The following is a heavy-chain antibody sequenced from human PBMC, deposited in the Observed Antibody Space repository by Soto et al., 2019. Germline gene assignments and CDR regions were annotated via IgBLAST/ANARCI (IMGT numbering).Heavy chain of an antibody. J-gene: IGHJ6*02. D-gene: IGHD6-6*01. CDR1: GFTFSCSA. CDR3: TSLLSSSYGMDV. CDR2: IRSKANSYAT. V-gene: IGHV3-73*01. Sequence: GGSLRLSCAASGFTFSCSAMHWVRQASGKGLEWVGRIRSKANSYATAYAASVKGRFTISRDDSKNTAYLQMNSLKTEDTAVYYCTSLLSSSYGMDVWGQGTTVTVSS.